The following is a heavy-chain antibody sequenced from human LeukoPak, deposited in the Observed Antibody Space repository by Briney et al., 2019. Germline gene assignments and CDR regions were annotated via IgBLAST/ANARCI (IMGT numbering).Heavy chain of an antibody. CDR2: INPTSGDT. CDR3: ARARALDY. V-gene: IGHV1-2*02. Sequence: ASVKVSCKASGYTITGSYIYWVRQAPGQGLEWMGWINPTSGDTNYVQRFQGRVTMTRDTSINTAYMELSRLRSDDTAMYYCARARALDYWGQGTLVTVSS. J-gene: IGHJ4*02. CDR1: GYTITGSY.